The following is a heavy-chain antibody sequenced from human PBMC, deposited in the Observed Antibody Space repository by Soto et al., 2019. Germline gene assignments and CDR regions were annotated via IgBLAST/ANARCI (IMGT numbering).Heavy chain of an antibody. CDR1: GFTFRSYG. Sequence: QLVESGGGVVQPGRSLRLSCETSGFTFRSYGMHWVRQAPGKGLEWVAVISFDGSDIYYADSVRGRFTISRDNSKSTLHLQMNRLRAEDKAVYYCAKMTRGYTYGLDYWGQGTLVTLSS. CDR2: ISFDGSDI. V-gene: IGHV3-30*18. CDR3: AKMTRGYTYGLDY. J-gene: IGHJ4*02. D-gene: IGHD5-12*01.